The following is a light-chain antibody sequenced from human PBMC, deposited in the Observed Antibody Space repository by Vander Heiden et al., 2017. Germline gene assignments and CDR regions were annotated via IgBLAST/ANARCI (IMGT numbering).Light chain of an antibody. J-gene: IGLJ3*02. V-gene: IGLV3-10*01. CDR1: AFPKKY. Sequence: SYELTQPPSVSVSPGQTARITCSGDAFPKKYAYWYQQKSGQAPVRVSYEDSKRTSGIPERFSGSSSGTRATVTISGAQVEDEADYYCYSTDSSGNHRVFGGGTKLTVL. CDR2: EDS. CDR3: YSTDSSGNHRV.